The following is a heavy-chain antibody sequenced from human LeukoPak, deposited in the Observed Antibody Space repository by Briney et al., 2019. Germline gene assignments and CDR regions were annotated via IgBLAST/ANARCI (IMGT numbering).Heavy chain of an antibody. J-gene: IGHJ4*02. Sequence: GGSLRLSCAASGFTFSSYWMHWVRQAPGKGLVWVSRINSDGSSTSYADSVKGRFTISRDNAKNTLYLQMNSLRAEDTAVYYCARAPYCGGDCYPKYYFDYWGQGTLVTVSS. CDR1: GFTFSSYW. V-gene: IGHV3-74*01. CDR2: INSDGSST. D-gene: IGHD2-21*02. CDR3: ARAPYCGGDCYPKYYFDY.